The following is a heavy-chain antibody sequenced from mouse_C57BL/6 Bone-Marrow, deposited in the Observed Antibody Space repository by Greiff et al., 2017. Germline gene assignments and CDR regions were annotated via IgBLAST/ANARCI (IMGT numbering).Heavy chain of an antibody. J-gene: IGHJ3*01. Sequence: EVKVAESGGGLVQPGGSLSLSCAASGFTFTDYYMSWVRQPPGKALEWLGFIRNKANGYTTEYSASVKGRFTISRDNSQSILYLQMNALRAEDSATYYCARSLYYGNPFAYWGQGTLVTVSA. CDR1: GFTFTDYY. CDR2: IRNKANGYTT. CDR3: ARSLYYGNPFAY. V-gene: IGHV7-3*01. D-gene: IGHD2-1*01.